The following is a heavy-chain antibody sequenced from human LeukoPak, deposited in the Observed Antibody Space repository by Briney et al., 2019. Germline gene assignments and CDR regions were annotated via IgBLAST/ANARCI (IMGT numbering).Heavy chain of an antibody. J-gene: IGHJ4*02. D-gene: IGHD4-17*01. CDR3: AKPLPTVTTPDY. Sequence: PGGSLRLSCAASGFTFSSYGMHWVRQAPGKWLEWVAVISYDGSNKYYADSMKGRFTISRDNSEKTLYLQMNSLRAEDTAVYYCAKPLPTVTTPDYWGQGTLVTAAS. V-gene: IGHV3-30*18. CDR1: GFTFSSYG. CDR2: ISYDGSNK.